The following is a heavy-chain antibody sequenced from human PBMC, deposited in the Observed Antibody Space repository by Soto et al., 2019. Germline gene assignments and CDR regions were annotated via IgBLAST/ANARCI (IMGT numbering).Heavy chain of an antibody. CDR1: GFSMSNHA. J-gene: IGHJ4*02. D-gene: IGHD3-9*01. CDR3: AREPKPFLTGYYDL. CDR2: ISSTGSKT. V-gene: IGHV3-23*01. Sequence: GGSLRLSCIVSGFSMSNHALTWVRQAPGKGLEWVSSISSTGSKTYYADSIKGRFTISRDNSKNTVFLQMNSLRPDDMAFYFCAREPKPFLTGYYDLWGQGTLVTVSS.